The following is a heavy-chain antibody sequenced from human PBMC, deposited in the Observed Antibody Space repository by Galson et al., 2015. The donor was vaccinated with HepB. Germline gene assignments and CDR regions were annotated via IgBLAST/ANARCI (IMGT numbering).Heavy chain of an antibody. CDR3: AKDHCSSTSCYAGIIDY. Sequence: SLRLSCAASGFTFSSYGMHWVRQAPGKGLEWVAVISYDGGNKYYADSVKGRFTISRDNSKNTLYLQMNSLRAEDTAVYYCAKDHCSSTSCYAGIIDYWGQGTLVTVSS. J-gene: IGHJ4*02. V-gene: IGHV3-30*18. D-gene: IGHD2-2*01. CDR1: GFTFSSYG. CDR2: ISYDGGNK.